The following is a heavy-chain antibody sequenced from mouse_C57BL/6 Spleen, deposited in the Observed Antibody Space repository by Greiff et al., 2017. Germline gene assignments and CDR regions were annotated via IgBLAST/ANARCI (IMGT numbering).Heavy chain of an antibody. CDR3: ARHYDYDEGDYYAMDY. D-gene: IGHD2-4*01. CDR1: GFTFSSYG. CDR2: ISSGGSYT. V-gene: IGHV5-6*02. Sequence: DVKLVESGGDLVKPGGSLKLSCAASGFTFSSYGMSWVRQTPDKRLEWVATISSGGSYTYYPDSVKGRFTISRDNAKNTLYLQMSSLKSEDTAMYYCARHYDYDEGDYYAMDYWGQGTSVTVSS. J-gene: IGHJ4*01.